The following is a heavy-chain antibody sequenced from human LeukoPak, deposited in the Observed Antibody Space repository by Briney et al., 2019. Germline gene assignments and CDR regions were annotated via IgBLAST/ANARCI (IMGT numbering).Heavy chain of an antibody. V-gene: IGHV1-69*04. Sequence: ASVKVSCKASGYTFTSYGISRVRQAPGQGLEWMGRIIPILGIANYAQKFQGRVTITADKSTSTAYMELSSLRSEDTAVYYCARDLSPQYSSSSFYGMDVWGQGTTVTVSS. CDR1: GYTFTSYG. J-gene: IGHJ6*02. D-gene: IGHD6-6*01. CDR3: ARDLSPQYSSSSFYGMDV. CDR2: IIPILGIA.